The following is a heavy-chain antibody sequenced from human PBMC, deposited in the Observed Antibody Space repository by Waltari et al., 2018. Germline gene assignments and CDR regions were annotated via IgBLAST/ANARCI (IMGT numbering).Heavy chain of an antibody. D-gene: IGHD6-19*01. CDR3: AKDKSIAVAGFFDY. V-gene: IGHV3-30*02. CDR2: IRYDGSNK. CDR1: GFTFRSYG. Sequence: QVQLVESGGGVVQPGGSLRLSCAASGFTFRSYGMHWVRQAPGKGLEWVAFIRYDGSNKYYADSVKGRFTISRDNSKNTLYLQMNSLRAEDTAVYYCAKDKSIAVAGFFDYWGQGTLVTVSS. J-gene: IGHJ4*02.